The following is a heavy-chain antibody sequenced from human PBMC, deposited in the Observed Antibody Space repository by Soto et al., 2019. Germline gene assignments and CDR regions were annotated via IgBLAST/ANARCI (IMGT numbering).Heavy chain of an antibody. CDR1: GYSFTSYW. V-gene: IGHV5-10-1*03. J-gene: IGHJ3*02. CDR2: IDPSDSYT. CDR3: ARRDYYDSSGYYLHDAFDI. D-gene: IGHD3-22*01. Sequence: EVQLVQSGAEVKKPGESLRISCKGSGYSFTSYWISWVRQMPGKGLEWMGRIDPSDSYTNYSPSFQGHVTISADKSISTAYLQWSSLKASDTAMYYCARRDYYDSSGYYLHDAFDIWGQGTMVTVSS.